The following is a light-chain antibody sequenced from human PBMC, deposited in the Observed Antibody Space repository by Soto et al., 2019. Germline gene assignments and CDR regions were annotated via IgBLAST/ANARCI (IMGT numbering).Light chain of an antibody. J-gene: IGKJ5*01. V-gene: IGKV1-5*03. CDR1: QGISSY. CDR2: KAS. Sequence: IKFCHSAAALSASVGDRVTINCRASQGISSYLAWYQQKPGKAPKLLIYKASTLETGVPSRFSGSGSGTEFTLSICSLQPDDFGTYYCQEYNAYSMTFGQVRRL. CDR3: QEYNAYSMT.